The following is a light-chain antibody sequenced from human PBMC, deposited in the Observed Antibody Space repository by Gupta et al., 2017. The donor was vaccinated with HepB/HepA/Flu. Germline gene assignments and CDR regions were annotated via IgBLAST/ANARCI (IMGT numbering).Light chain of an antibody. J-gene: IGLJ2*01. CDR1: SSNIGADYD. CDR2: DNN. CDR3: QYYDSDISGVV. Sequence: QSVLTQPSSVPAAPGQRVTIPSPRSSSNIGADYDVHWYQQLPGTAPKLLIYDNNNRPSGVPDRFSGSKSGTSASLTITGLQAEDEADYYCQYYDSDISGVVFGTGTKLTVL. V-gene: IGLV1-40*01.